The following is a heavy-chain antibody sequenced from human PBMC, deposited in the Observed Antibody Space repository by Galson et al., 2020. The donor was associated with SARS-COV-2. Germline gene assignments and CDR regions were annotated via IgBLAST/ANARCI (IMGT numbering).Heavy chain of an antibody. CDR1: GFAFSTYS. V-gene: IGHV3-21*01. Sequence: NSGGSLRLSCAASGFAFSTYSMTWVRQAPEGGLDWVSSIGSNIDYIFYADSVKGRFTISRDNAKNILYLQMNSLRAEDTAVYFCARDSALGPLDYWGQGIRVPVSS. CDR2: IGSNIDYI. CDR3: ARDSALGPLDY. D-gene: IGHD7-27*01. J-gene: IGHJ4*02.